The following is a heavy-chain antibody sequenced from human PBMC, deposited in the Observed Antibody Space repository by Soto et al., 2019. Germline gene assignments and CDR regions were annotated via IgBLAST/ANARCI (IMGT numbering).Heavy chain of an antibody. CDR2: IWYDGSNK. CDR1: GFTFSSYG. Sequence: ESGGGVVQPGRSLRLSCAASGFTFSSYGMHWVRQAPGKGLEWVAVIWYDGSNKYYADSVKGRFTISRDNSKNTLYLQMNSLRAEDTAVYYCARSLGELLDDYWGQGTLVTVSS. CDR3: ARSLGELLDDY. D-gene: IGHD3-16*01. V-gene: IGHV3-33*01. J-gene: IGHJ4*02.